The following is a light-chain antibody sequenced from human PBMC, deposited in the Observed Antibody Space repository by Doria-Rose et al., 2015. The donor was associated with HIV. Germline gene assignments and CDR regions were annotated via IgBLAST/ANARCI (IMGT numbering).Light chain of an antibody. CDR2: DGS. Sequence: EIVLTQSPGTLTLSPGERATLSCRASQSFSSTYLAWYQQKPGQAPSLLIYDGSTRATGIPDRFSASVSGTDFTLTINRLDPEDFALYCCHQYGTLWMFGQGTKVEI. J-gene: IGKJ1*01. V-gene: IGKV3-20*01. CDR3: HQYGTLWM. CDR1: QSFSSTY.